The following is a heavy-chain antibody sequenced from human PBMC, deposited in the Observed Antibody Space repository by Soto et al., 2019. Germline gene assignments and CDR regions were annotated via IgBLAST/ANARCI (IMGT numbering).Heavy chain of an antibody. Sequence: EVQLVESGGGLVQPGGSLRLSCVVSGFTLSSRWMHWVRQTPGKGLVWVSRIKTDGTTTNYADSVKGRFTISRDNAKNTLYLHMDSLRPEDTAMYYWVRDQDTYGQAVFDSWGQGTLVTVSS. CDR1: GFTLSSRW. CDR2: IKTDGTTT. CDR3: VRDQDTYGQAVFDS. J-gene: IGHJ4*02. D-gene: IGHD2-15*01. V-gene: IGHV3-74*01.